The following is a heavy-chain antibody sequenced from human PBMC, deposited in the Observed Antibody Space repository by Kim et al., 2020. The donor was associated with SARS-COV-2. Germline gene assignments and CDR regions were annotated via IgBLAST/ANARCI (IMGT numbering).Heavy chain of an antibody. Sequence: GGSLRLSCAASGFTFSSYSMNWVRQAPGKGLEWVSYISSSSSTIYYADSVKGRFTISRDNAKNSLDLQMNSLRAEDTAVYYCARDDRHGKRIRIAVAGTGIDYWGQGTLVTVSS. CDR2: ISSSSSTI. CDR1: GFTFSSYS. D-gene: IGHD6-19*01. J-gene: IGHJ4*02. CDR3: ARDDRHGKRIRIAVAGTGIDY. V-gene: IGHV3-48*04.